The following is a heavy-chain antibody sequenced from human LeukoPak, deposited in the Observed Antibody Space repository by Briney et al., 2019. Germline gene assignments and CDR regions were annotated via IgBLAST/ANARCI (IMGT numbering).Heavy chain of an antibody. D-gene: IGHD3-10*01. CDR1: GFTFSSYA. CDR2: ISGSGGST. Sequence: GGSLRLSCAASGFTFSSYAMSWVRQAPGKGLEWVSAISGSGGSTYYADSVKGRFTISRDNSKNTLYLQMNSLRAEDTAVYYCAKDKVVRGVRPPHFDYWGQGTLVTVSS. J-gene: IGHJ4*02. V-gene: IGHV3-23*01. CDR3: AKDKVVRGVRPPHFDY.